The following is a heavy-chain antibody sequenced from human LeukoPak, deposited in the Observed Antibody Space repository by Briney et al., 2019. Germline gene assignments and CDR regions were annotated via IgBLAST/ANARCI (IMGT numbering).Heavy chain of an antibody. D-gene: IGHD5-24*01. CDR1: GFTFDDYA. Sequence: GGSLRLACAASGFTFDDYAIHSARQAPGKGLGWVSGISWNSGSKGYADSVKGRFTISRDNAKKSLYLHMNSLRAEDMALYYCAKGGEMATIGGYFDYWGQGTLVTVSS. J-gene: IGHJ4*02. V-gene: IGHV3-9*03. CDR3: AKGGEMATIGGYFDY. CDR2: ISWNSGSK.